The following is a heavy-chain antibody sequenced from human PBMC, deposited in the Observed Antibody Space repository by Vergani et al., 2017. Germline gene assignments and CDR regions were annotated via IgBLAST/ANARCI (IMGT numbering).Heavy chain of an antibody. CDR2: ISSSSSTI. J-gene: IGHJ4*02. D-gene: IGHD3-3*01. Sequence: EVQLVESGGGLVQPGGSLRLSCAASGFTFSSYSMNWVRQAPGKGLEWVSYISSSSSTIYYADSVKGRFTISRDNSKNTLYLQMNSLRAEDTAVYYCARGMPYDFWSGSPTLDYWGQGTLVTVSS. V-gene: IGHV3-48*01. CDR3: ARGMPYDFWSGSPTLDY. CDR1: GFTFSSYS.